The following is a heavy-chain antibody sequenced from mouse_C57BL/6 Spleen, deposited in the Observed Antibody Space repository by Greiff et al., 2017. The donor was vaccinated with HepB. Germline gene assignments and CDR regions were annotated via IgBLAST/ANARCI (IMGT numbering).Heavy chain of an antibody. V-gene: IGHV1-81*01. CDR2: IYPRSGNT. J-gene: IGHJ3*01. D-gene: IGHD2-4*01. Sequence: QVQLQQSGAELARPGASVKLSCKASGYTFTSYGISWVKQRTGQGLEWIGEIYPRSGNTYYNEKFKGKATLTADKSSSTAYMELRSLTSEDSAVYFCAREKDDYGGGDWFAYWGQGTLVTVSA. CDR3: AREKDDYGGGDWFAY. CDR1: GYTFTSYG.